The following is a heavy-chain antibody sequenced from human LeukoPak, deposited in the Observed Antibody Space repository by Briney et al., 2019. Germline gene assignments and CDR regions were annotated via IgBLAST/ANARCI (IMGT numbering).Heavy chain of an antibody. CDR2: ISHDGSNK. V-gene: IGHV3-30*03. Sequence: GGSLRLSCAASRFTFSTYGMHWVRQTPGKGLEWVALISHDGSNKYYADSVKGRFTISRDNAKNSLYLQMNNLRAEDTAVYYCARDRGYSSFDYWGQGTLVTVSS. D-gene: IGHD6-19*01. CDR3: ARDRGYSSFDY. J-gene: IGHJ4*02. CDR1: RFTFSTYG.